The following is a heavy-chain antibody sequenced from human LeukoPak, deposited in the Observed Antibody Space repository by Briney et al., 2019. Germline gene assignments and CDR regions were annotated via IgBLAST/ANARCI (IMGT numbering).Heavy chain of an antibody. CDR3: ARGGKYYDILTGYYPSWAYYYYMDV. J-gene: IGHJ6*03. CDR1: GYTFTSYD. Sequence: ASVKVSCTASGYTFTSYDINWVRQATGQGLEWMGWMNPNSGNTGYAQKFQGRVTMTRNTSISTAYMELSSLRSEDTAVYYCARGGKYYDILTGYYPSWAYYYYMDVWGKGTTVTISS. D-gene: IGHD3-9*01. CDR2: MNPNSGNT. V-gene: IGHV1-8*01.